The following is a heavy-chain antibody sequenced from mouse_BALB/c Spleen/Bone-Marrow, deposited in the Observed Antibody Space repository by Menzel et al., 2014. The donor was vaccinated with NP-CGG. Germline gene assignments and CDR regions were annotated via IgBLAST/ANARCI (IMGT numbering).Heavy chain of an antibody. V-gene: IGHV3-8*02. D-gene: IGHD2-3*01. CDR1: GDSITSGY. Sequence: EVNVVESGPSLVKPSQTLSLTCSVTGDSITSGYWNWIRTFPGNKLEYMGYISYSGNTYYNPSLKSRISITRDTSKNXYYLQLNSGTTEDTAPYYCATYDGYCFDYWGQGTTLTVSS. J-gene: IGHJ2*01. CDR3: ATYDGYCFDY. CDR2: ISYSGNT.